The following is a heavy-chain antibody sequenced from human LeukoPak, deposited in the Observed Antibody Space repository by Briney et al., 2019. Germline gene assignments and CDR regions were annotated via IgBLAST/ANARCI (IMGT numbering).Heavy chain of an antibody. V-gene: IGHV4-39*02. J-gene: IGHJ4*02. Sequence: PSETLSLTCTVSGDSISRSTYYWAWMRQPLGKGLEWIGSVYYGRSPYFNPSLESRATISVDTSKNHFSLKMSSVTAADTAVYYCARSSGTGTFSYWGQGTLVTVSS. D-gene: IGHD6-25*01. CDR3: ARSSGTGTFSY. CDR1: GDSISRSTYY. CDR2: VYYGRSP.